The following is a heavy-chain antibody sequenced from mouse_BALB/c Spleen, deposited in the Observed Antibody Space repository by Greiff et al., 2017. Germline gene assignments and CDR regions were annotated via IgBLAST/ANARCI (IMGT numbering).Heavy chain of an antibody. CDR3: ARELRHGAMDY. J-gene: IGHJ4*01. Sequence: VKLQESGPGLVAPSQSLSITCTVSGFSLTSYGVHWVRQPPGKGLEWLGVIWAGGSTNYNSALMSRLSISKDNSKSQVFLKMNSLQTDDTAMYYCARELRHGAMDYWGQGTSVTVSS. CDR2: IWAGGST. CDR1: GFSLTSYG. V-gene: IGHV2-9*02. D-gene: IGHD1-2*01.